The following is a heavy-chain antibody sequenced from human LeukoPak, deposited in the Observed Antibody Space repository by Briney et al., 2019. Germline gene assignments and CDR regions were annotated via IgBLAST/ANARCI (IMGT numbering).Heavy chain of an antibody. CDR1: GFRFSNYW. D-gene: IGHD6-13*01. CDR2: IKQDGSEK. Sequence: GGSLRLSCATSGFRFSNYWMSWVRQAPGKGLEWVANIKQDGSEKDYVDSMKGRFTISRDNAKNSVYLQVNSLRAEDTGVCYCARIGYSSSSFDYWGQGTLVTVSS. V-gene: IGHV3-7*01. CDR3: ARIGYSSSSFDY. J-gene: IGHJ4*02.